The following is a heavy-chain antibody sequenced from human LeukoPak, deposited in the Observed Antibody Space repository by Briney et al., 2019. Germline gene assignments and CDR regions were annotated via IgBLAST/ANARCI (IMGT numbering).Heavy chain of an antibody. V-gene: IGHV1-2*02. CDR2: INPNSGGT. J-gene: IGHJ4*02. CDR3: ASSVWVLGFLEGF. D-gene: IGHD3-3*01. CDR1: GYTFTGYY. Sequence: ASVNVSCKASGYTFTGYYIHWVRQAPGQGREWMGWINPNSGGTNYAQKFQGRVTMTRDTSISTAYMELSRLRSDDTAVYYCASSVWVLGFLEGFWGQGTLVTVSS.